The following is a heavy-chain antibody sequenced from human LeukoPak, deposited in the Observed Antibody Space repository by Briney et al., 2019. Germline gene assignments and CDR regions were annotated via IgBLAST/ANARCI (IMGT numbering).Heavy chain of an antibody. Sequence: GGSLRLSCAASGFTVSSNYMSWVRQAPGKGLEWVSVIYSGGSTYYADSVKGRFTISRDNSKNTLYLQMNSLRAEDTAVYYCAALVEATSGWYWGQGTLVTVSS. CDR2: IYSGGST. D-gene: IGHD1-26*01. CDR1: GFTVSSNY. J-gene: IGHJ4*02. CDR3: AALVEATSGWY. V-gene: IGHV3-53*01.